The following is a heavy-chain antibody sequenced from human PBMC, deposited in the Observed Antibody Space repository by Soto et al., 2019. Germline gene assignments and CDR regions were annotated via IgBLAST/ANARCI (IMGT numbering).Heavy chain of an antibody. CDR1: GFNFGDYT. J-gene: IGHJ5*02. D-gene: IGHD3-16*01. CDR3: AKDVRWGSARTVLDP. Sequence: GGSLRLSCTASGFNFGDYTMSWFRQAPGKGLEWVGIIRSKAYGGTTEYAASVKGRFTISRDDSKTIAYLQMNSLKTEDTAVYYCAKDVRWGSARTVLDPWGQGTLVTVSS. V-gene: IGHV3-49*03. CDR2: IRSKAYGGTT.